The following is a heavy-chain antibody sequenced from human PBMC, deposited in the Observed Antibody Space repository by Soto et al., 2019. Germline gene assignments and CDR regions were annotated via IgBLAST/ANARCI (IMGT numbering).Heavy chain of an antibody. CDR2: MNPKSGYT. D-gene: IGHD1-26*01. CDR3: AIVMGSVDF. J-gene: IGHJ4*02. Sequence: QVQLVQSGAEVMKPGTSVRISCKTSGYTFSNYDINWVRQAAGQGLEWMGWMNPKSGYTGSARNFQGRVTMTRDTSMTTAYMELSSLRSEDTAMYYCAIVMGSVDFWGQGTLVTVSS. CDR1: GYTFSNYD. V-gene: IGHV1-8*01.